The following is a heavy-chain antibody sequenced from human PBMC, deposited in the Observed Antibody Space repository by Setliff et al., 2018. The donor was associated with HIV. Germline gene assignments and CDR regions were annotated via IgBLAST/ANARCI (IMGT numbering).Heavy chain of an antibody. CDR1: GYTFTNYY. CDR2: INPNSGGT. J-gene: IGHJ4*02. V-gene: IGHV1-2*02. D-gene: IGHD1-26*01. Sequence: ASVKVSCKASGYTFTNYYMHWVRQAPGQGLEWMGWINPNSGGTNYAQKFQGRVTMTRNTSISTAYMELSSLTSEDTAIYFCATDQLLLGGSYSDYWGQGTLVTVSS. CDR3: ATDQLLLGGSYSDY.